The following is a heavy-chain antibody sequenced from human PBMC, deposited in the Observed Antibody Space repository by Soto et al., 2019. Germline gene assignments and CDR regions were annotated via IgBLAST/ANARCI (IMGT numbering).Heavy chain of an antibody. Sequence: EVQLLESGGGLVQPGGSLRLSCAASGFTFSSYALNWVRQAPGKGLEWVSLISGSGDNTYYADSVKGRFTISRDNSKNTLYLQMNSLRAEDTAVYYCAKDLGTDDFWSAYYTYYYMDVWVKGTTVTVSS. D-gene: IGHD3-3*01. CDR1: GFTFSSYA. V-gene: IGHV3-23*01. CDR3: AKDLGTDDFWSAYYTYYYMDV. CDR2: ISGSGDNT. J-gene: IGHJ6*03.